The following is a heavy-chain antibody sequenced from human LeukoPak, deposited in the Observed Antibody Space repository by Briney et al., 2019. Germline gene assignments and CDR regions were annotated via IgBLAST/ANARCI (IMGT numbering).Heavy chain of an antibody. CDR2: INPNSGGT. CDR3: ARTYPTYNWFDP. J-gene: IGHJ5*02. Sequence: ASVKVSCKASGGTFSSYAISWVRQAPGQGLEWMGWINPNSGGTNYAQKFQGRVTMTRDTSISTAYMELSRLRSDDTAVYYCARTYPTYNWFDPWGQGTLVTVSS. V-gene: IGHV1-2*02. CDR1: GGTFSSYA.